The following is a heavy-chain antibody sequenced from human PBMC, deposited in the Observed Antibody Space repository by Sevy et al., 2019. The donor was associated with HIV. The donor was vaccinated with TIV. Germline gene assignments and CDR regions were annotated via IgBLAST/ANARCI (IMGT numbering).Heavy chain of an antibody. CDR2: INHSGST. J-gene: IGHJ4*02. Sequence: TLSLTCAVYGGSFSGYYWSWIHQPPGKGLEWIGEINHSGSTNYNPSFKSRVTISVDTSKNQFSLKLSSGTAADTAVYYCARGEGDLTIWGQGTLVTVSS. CDR1: GGSFSGYY. D-gene: IGHD3-3*01. V-gene: IGHV4-34*01. CDR3: ARGEGDLTI.